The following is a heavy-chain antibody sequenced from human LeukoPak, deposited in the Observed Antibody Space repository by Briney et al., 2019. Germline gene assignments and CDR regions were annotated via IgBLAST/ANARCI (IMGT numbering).Heavy chain of an antibody. J-gene: IGHJ6*03. CDR1: GFTFSSYV. CDR2: ISGSGGST. Sequence: GGSLRLSCAASGFTFSSYVMSWVRQAPGKGLEWVSVISGSGGSTYYADSVKGRFTISRDNSKNTLYLQMNSLRAEDTAVYYCATTLLRASTYMDVWGKGTTVTVS. V-gene: IGHV3-23*01. CDR3: ATTLLRASTYMDV. D-gene: IGHD1-1*01.